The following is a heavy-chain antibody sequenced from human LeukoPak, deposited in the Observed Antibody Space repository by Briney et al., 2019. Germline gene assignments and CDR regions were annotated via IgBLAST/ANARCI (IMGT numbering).Heavy chain of an antibody. CDR2: ISSSSSYI. V-gene: IGHV3-21*01. CDR3: ARVRDGYNSGVDY. J-gene: IGHJ4*02. CDR1: GFTFSSYS. D-gene: IGHD5-24*01. Sequence: GGSLRLSCAASGFTFSSYSMNWVRQAPGKGLEWVSSISSSSSYIYYADSVKGRFTISRDNAKNSLYLQMNSLRAEDTAVYYCARVRDGYNSGVDYWGQGTLVTVSS.